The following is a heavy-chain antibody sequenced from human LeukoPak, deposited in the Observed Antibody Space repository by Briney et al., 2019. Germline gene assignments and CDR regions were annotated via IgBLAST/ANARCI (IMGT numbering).Heavy chain of an antibody. Sequence: PGGSLRLSCAASGFTFSRYGMHWVRQTPGKGLEWVAVISYDASNKYYADSVKGRFTIPRDNSKNTLYLQMNSLRAEDTAVYYCAKSHGYSYGFDYWGQGTLVTVSS. D-gene: IGHD5-18*01. CDR3: AKSHGYSYGFDY. V-gene: IGHV3-30*18. CDR2: ISYDASNK. J-gene: IGHJ4*02. CDR1: GFTFSRYG.